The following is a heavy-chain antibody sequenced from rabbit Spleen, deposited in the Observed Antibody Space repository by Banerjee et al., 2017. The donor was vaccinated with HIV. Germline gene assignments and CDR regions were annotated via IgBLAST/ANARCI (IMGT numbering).Heavy chain of an antibody. J-gene: IGHJ4*01. CDR1: GIDFSTYYY. Sequence: QSLEESGGDLVKPGASLTLTCKASGIDFSTYYYMYWVRQAPGKGLEWIACIVTVSANTYYASWAKGRFTITRSTSLNTVTLQMTSLTAADTATYFCARGDNNAGNGFNLWGPGTLVTVS. V-gene: IGHV1S43*01. CDR3: ARGDNNAGNGFNL. CDR2: IVTVSANT. D-gene: IGHD4-2*01.